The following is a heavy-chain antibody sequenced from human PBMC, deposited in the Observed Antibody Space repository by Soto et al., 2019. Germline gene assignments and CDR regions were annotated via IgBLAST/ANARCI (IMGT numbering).Heavy chain of an antibody. V-gene: IGHV3-33*01. J-gene: IGHJ4*02. CDR1: GFTFSSYG. CDR3: ARLVPSEYDILTGYYENSNFDY. D-gene: IGHD3-9*01. CDR2: IWYDGSNK. Sequence: PGGSLRLSCAASGFTFSSYGMHWVRQAPGKEQERVAVIWYDGSNKYYADSVMDRFTISGDNSKNTLYLQMNSLRAEDTAVYYCARLVPSEYDILTGYYENSNFDYWGQGTLVIVSS.